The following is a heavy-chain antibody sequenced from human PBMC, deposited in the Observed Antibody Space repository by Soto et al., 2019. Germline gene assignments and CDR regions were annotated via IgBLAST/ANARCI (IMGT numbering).Heavy chain of an antibody. Sequence: PSETLSLTCTVSGGSISSGGYYWNWIRQHPGKGLEWIGYIYHSGSTNYNPSLKSRVTISVDKSKNQFSLKLSSVTAADTAVYYCARVRFGGWYLDYYYGMDVWGQGTTVTVSS. CDR3: ARVRFGGWYLDYYYGMDV. CDR2: IYHSGST. D-gene: IGHD6-19*01. V-gene: IGHV4-31*03. J-gene: IGHJ6*02. CDR1: GGSISSGGYY.